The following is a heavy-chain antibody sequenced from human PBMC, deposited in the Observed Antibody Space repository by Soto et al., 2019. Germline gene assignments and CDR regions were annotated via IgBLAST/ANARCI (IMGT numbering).Heavy chain of an antibody. CDR1: GFSVSSAY. V-gene: IGHV3-53*01. J-gene: IGHJ6*02. CDR3: IRAGSDPGNFYIANYYSMDV. D-gene: IGHD3-10*01. Sequence: GGSLRLSCAASGFSVSSAYMSWVRQAPVKGLEWVSLSYSGGDTYYADSVQGRLTISRDISSNPIYLHMTSLRADDTAIYYCIRAGSDPGNFYIANYYSMDVWPRGTTVTVS. CDR2: SYSGGDT.